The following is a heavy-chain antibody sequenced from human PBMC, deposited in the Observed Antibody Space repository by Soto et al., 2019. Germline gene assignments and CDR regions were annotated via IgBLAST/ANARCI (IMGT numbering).Heavy chain of an antibody. V-gene: IGHV1-18*01. CDR3: ARAPLYSTSPKSAFDI. J-gene: IGHJ3*02. CDR2: ISTYNGNP. D-gene: IGHD6-6*01. CDR1: GYPFTSYG. Sequence: GPGVKKPGASVKVSCKASGYPFTSYGISWVRQAPGQGLEWMGWISTYNGNPNYAQKLQGRVTMTTDTSTSTAYMELRSLRSDDTAVFYCARAPLYSTSPKSAFDIWGQGTVVTVSS.